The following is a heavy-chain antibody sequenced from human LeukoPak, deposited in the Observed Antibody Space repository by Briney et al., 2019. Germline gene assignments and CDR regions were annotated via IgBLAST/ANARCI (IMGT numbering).Heavy chain of an antibody. J-gene: IGHJ4*02. V-gene: IGHV3-7*01. CDR3: ARAPREWLLGYYFDY. CDR2: VKYDGSEK. CDR1: GFTFSTYW. D-gene: IGHD3-3*01. Sequence: GGSLRLSCAASGFTFSTYWMSWVRQAPGKGLEWVANVKYDGSEKYYVDSVNGRFTISRDNAKNSLYLQMNSLRAEDTAVYYCARAPREWLLGYYFDYWGQGTLVTVSS.